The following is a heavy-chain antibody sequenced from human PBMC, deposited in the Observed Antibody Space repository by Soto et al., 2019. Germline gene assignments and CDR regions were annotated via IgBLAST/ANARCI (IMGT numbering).Heavy chain of an antibody. V-gene: IGHV1-18*01. CDR1: GYTFTSYG. Sequence: RASVKVSCKASGYTFTSYGISWVRQAPGQGLEGMGWISAYNGNTNYAQKLQGRVTMTTDTSTSTAYMELRSLRSDDTAVYYCARYCSNCLCYSMDYFFAFCGQGTLVTGSS. CDR3: ARYCSNCLCYSMDYFFAF. D-gene: IGHD2-8*01. CDR2: ISAYNGNT. J-gene: IGHJ4*02.